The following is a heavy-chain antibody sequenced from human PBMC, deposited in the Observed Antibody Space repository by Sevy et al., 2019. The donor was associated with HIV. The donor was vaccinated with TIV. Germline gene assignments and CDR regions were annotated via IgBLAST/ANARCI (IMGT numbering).Heavy chain of an antibody. D-gene: IGHD3-3*01. CDR3: ARDLSHTGRFGAFDI. V-gene: IGHV1-18*01. Sequence: ASVKVSCKASGYTFTNYGISWVRQAPGQGLEWMGWISAHNRNTNYAQKLQGRVTMTTDTSTSTASMELRSLRSDDTAVDYCARDLSHTGRFGAFDIWGQGTMVTVSS. J-gene: IGHJ3*02. CDR1: GYTFTNYG. CDR2: ISAHNRNT.